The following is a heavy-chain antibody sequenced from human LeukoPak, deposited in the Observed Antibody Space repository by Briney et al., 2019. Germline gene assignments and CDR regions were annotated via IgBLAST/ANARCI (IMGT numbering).Heavy chain of an antibody. CDR1: GFTVSSNY. CDR2: IYSGGST. J-gene: IGHJ4*02. CDR3: AKGHSGYVFDY. Sequence: GGSLRLSCAASGFTVSSNYMSWVRQAPGKGLEWVSVIYSGGSTYYADSVKGRFTVSRDNSKNTLYLQMNSLRAEDTAVYYCAKGHSGYVFDYWGQGTLVTVSS. V-gene: IGHV3-53*01. D-gene: IGHD5-12*01.